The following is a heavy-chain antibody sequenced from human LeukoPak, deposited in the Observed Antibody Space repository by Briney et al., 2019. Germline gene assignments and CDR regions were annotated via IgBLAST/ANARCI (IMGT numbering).Heavy chain of an antibody. CDR1: GYTFTSYG. J-gene: IGHJ4*02. V-gene: IGHV1-18*01. Sequence: ASVKVSCKASGYTFTSYGISWVRQAPGQELEWMGWISAYNGNTNYAQKLQGRVTMTTDTSTSTAYMELRSLRSDDTAVYYCAKHSSGYYFDYWGQGTLVTVSS. CDR3: AKHSSGYYFDY. D-gene: IGHD3-22*01. CDR2: ISAYNGNT.